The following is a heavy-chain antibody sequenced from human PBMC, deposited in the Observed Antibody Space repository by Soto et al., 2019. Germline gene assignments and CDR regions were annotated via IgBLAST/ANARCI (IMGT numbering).Heavy chain of an antibody. J-gene: IGHJ6*02. CDR1: GGSISSGAYY. CDR3: ARLLRTTFGTFDL. CDR2: IFHTGTT. Sequence: PSETLSLTCTVSGGSISSGAYYWSWIRQLPGKGLEWIGDIFHTGTTNYNPSLKSRVTISIERSDNQLSLELRSVTAADTAVYHCARLLRTTFGTFDLRAQRTTVTVSS. D-gene: IGHD3-16*01. V-gene: IGHV4-31*03.